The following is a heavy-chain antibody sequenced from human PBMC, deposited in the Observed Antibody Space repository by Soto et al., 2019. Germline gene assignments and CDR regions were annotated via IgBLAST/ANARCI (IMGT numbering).Heavy chain of an antibody. CDR2: IYYSGST. CDR1: GGSISSGGYY. Sequence: QVQLQESGPGLVKPSQTLSLTCTVSGGSISSGGYYWSWIRQHPGKGLEWIGYIYYSGSTYYNPSLKSGVTISGGTSKNPFPPKLRSLDAADTGGLYRGGGGGAHLFDPWGQGNLGNVSS. J-gene: IGHJ5*02. D-gene: IGHD3-16*01. CDR3: GGGGGAHLFDP. V-gene: IGHV4-31*03.